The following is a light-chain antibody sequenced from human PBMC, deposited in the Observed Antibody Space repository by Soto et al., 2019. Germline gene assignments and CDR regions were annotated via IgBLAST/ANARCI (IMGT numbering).Light chain of an antibody. V-gene: IGKV3-20*01. J-gene: IGKJ5*01. CDR2: GAS. CDR1: QSVSSSY. Sequence: DIVLTQSPGTLFFSPGERATLSCRASQSVSSSYLAWYQHKPGQAPRLLIYGASNRATGIPDRFSGSGSGTDFTLTINRLEPEDFAVYFCQQYGASPRFGQGTRLEIK. CDR3: QQYGASPR.